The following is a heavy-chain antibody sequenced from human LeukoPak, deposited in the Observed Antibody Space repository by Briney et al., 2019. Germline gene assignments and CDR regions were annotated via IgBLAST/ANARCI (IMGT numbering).Heavy chain of an antibody. CDR1: GFTFSGYW. CDR2: IKQDGSEK. Sequence: QPGGSLRLSCAASGFTFSGYWMSWVRQAPGKGLEWVANIKQDGSEKYYVDSVKGRFTISRDNAKNSLFLQMNSLRAEDTAVYYCAKDGQVNQPDRLFTDWGQGTLVVVSS. J-gene: IGHJ4*02. D-gene: IGHD1-14*01. CDR3: AKDGQVNQPDRLFTD. V-gene: IGHV3-7*01.